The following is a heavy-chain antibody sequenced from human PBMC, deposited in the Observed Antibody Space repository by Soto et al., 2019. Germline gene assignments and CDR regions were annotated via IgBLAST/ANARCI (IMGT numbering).Heavy chain of an antibody. J-gene: IGHJ6*03. CDR1: GFTFSSYA. CDR3: AKWIAARPDYYYYMDV. CDR2: ISSTGSST. Sequence: QLLESGGGLVQPGGSLRLSCAASGFTFSSYAMSWVRQAPGKGLEWVSTISSTGSSTYYADSVKGRLPISRDNSKNTLYLQMNSLRAEDTAVHYCAKWIAARPDYYYYMDVWGKGTTVTVSS. D-gene: IGHD6-6*01. V-gene: IGHV3-23*01.